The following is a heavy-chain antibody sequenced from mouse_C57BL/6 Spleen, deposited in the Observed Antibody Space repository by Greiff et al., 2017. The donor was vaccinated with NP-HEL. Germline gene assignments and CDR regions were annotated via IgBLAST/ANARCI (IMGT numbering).Heavy chain of an antibody. V-gene: IGHV1-82*01. CDR1: GYAFSSSW. Sequence: VQLQQSGPELVKPGASVKISCKASGYAFSSSWMNWVKQRPGQGLEWIGRIYPGDGGTNYNGKFKGKATLTADKSSSTAYMQLSSLTSEDSAVYFCARRELDYWGQGTTLTVSS. CDR2: IYPGDGGT. J-gene: IGHJ2*01. CDR3: ARRELDY.